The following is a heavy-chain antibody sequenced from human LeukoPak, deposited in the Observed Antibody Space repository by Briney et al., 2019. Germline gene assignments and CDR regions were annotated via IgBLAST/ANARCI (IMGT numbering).Heavy chain of an antibody. CDR2: IIPILGIA. D-gene: IGHD4-17*01. Sequence: SVKVSCKASGGTFSSYAISWVRQAPGQGLEWMGRIIPILGIANYAQKFQGRVTITTDKSTSTAHMELSSLRSEDTAVYYCARAPRGDDYGDYYYYGMDVWGQGTTVTVSS. V-gene: IGHV1-69*04. J-gene: IGHJ6*02. CDR1: GGTFSSYA. CDR3: ARAPRGDDYGDYYYYGMDV.